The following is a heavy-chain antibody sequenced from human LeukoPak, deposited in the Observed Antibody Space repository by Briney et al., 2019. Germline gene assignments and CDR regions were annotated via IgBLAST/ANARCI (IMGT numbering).Heavy chain of an antibody. J-gene: IGHJ6*03. CDR2: IRSKANSYAT. D-gene: IGHD5-18*01. CDR1: GFTFSGSA. CDR3: TRYGDSYGPNTYYYYMDV. V-gene: IGHV3-73*01. Sequence: GSLRLSCAASGFTFSGSAIHWVRQASGKGVEWVGRIRSKANSYATAYAASVKGRFTISRDDSKNTAYLQMNSLKTEDTAVYDCTRYGDSYGPNTYYYYMDVWGKGTTVTVSS.